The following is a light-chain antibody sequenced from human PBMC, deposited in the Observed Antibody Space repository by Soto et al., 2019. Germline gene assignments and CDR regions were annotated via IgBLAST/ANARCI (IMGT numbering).Light chain of an antibody. CDR1: QSISRN. CDR3: HHYNNWPRT. Sequence: ETVMTQSPATLSVSLGERATLSCRASQSISRNLAWYQQKPGQAPRLLIYGSSTRATGIPARFSGSGSGTEFTLTISSLQSEDFAVYYCHHYNNWPRTFGQGTKVDIK. V-gene: IGKV3-15*01. J-gene: IGKJ1*01. CDR2: GSS.